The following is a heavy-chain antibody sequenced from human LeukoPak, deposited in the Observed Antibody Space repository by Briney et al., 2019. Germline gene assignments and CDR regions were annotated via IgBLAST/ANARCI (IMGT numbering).Heavy chain of an antibody. D-gene: IGHD4-11*01. J-gene: IGHJ5*02. V-gene: IGHV4-38-2*01. Sequence: SETLSLTCAVSGYSIRSGYYWGWIRQPPGKGLEWIGNIYESGSTYYNPSLKSRVTISVDTSKNQFSLKLSSVTAADTAVYHCARVYSIPNWFDPWGQGTLVTVSS. CDR2: IYESGST. CDR1: GYSIRSGYY. CDR3: ARVYSIPNWFDP.